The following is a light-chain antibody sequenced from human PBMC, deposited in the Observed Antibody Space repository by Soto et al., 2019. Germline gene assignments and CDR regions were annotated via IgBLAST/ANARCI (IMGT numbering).Light chain of an antibody. CDR2: DAS. V-gene: IGKV3-20*01. J-gene: IGKJ1*01. Sequence: EIVLTQSPGTLSLSPGERATLSCRASQSVSSNYLAWYQQKPGQPPRLLISDASNRATGIPDRFSGSGSGTHFTLTISGLEPEDFAVYYCQHYGRSPPSWTFGQGTKVEIK. CDR1: QSVSSNY. CDR3: QHYGRSPPSWT.